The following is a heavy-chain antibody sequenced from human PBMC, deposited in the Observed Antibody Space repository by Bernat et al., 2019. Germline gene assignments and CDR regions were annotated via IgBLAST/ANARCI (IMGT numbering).Heavy chain of an antibody. J-gene: IGHJ4*02. CDR1: GFAFSNAW. CDR3: VWGWLQGTD. D-gene: IGHD5-24*01. CDR2: IKTKTDGGTT. Sequence: EVQLVESGGGLVKPGGSLRLSCAASGFAFSNAWMNWVRQAPGKGLEWVGLIKTKTDGGTTDYAAPVKGRFSISRDDSKNTLYLQMNSLKTEDTAVYYCVWGWLQGTDWGQGTLVTVSS. V-gene: IGHV3-15*07.